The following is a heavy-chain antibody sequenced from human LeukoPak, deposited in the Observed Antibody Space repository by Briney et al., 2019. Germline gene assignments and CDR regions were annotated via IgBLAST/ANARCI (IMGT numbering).Heavy chain of an antibody. Sequence: PGGSPRLSCAASGFTFDDYAMHWVRHAPGKGLEWVSVISWDGGSTYYADSVKGRIPISRDKSKNPLYLLMNSLRAEDTALYYCAKDISQRCSGGSCYSDVVFQHWGQGTLVTVSS. CDR3: AKDISQRCSGGSCYSDVVFQH. CDR2: ISWDGGST. D-gene: IGHD2-15*01. J-gene: IGHJ1*01. CDR1: GFTFDDYA. V-gene: IGHV3-43D*04.